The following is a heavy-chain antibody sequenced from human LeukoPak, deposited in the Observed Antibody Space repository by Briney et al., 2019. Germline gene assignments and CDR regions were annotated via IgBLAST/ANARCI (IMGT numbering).Heavy chain of an antibody. Sequence: GGSLRLSCAASGFTFSSHAMSWVRQAPGKGLEWVSAITSGSGSNVYYADSLEGRFTISRDNSKNTLYLQMNSLRAEDTAVYYCARHGSWSFDYWGQGTLVTVSA. J-gene: IGHJ4*02. D-gene: IGHD6-13*01. CDR1: GFTFSSHA. CDR3: ARHGSWSFDY. CDR2: ITSGSGSNV. V-gene: IGHV3-23*01.